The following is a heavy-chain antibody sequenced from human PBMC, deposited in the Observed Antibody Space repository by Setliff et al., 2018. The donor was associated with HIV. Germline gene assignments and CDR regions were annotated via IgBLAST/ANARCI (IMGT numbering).Heavy chain of an antibody. D-gene: IGHD6-19*01. Sequence: PSETLSLTCTVSGGSISSYYWSWIRQPPGKGLEWIGYTYYSGSTNNNPSLKSRVTISVDTSKNQFSLKLSSVTAADTAVYYCARGYPGIAVAGLSYYYYYYMDVWGKGTTVTVSS. CDR2: TYYSGST. CDR1: GGSISSYY. CDR3: ARGYPGIAVAGLSYYYYYYMDV. V-gene: IGHV4-59*01. J-gene: IGHJ6*03.